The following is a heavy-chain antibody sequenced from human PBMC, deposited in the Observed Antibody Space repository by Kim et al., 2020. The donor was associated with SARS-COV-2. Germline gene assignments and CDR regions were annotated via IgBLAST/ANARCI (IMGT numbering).Heavy chain of an antibody. V-gene: IGHV3-30-3*01. CDR1: RFTFSSYA. Sequence: GGSLRLSCAASRFTFSSYAMHWVRQAPGKGLEWVTLISYDGSNKYYADSVKGRFTISRDNSKNTLWLQMNSLRAEDTAVYYCARPLAWLKTWYFDLWGRGTLVTVSS. D-gene: IGHD6-19*01. J-gene: IGHJ2*01. CDR3: ARPLAWLKTWYFDL. CDR2: ISYDGSNK.